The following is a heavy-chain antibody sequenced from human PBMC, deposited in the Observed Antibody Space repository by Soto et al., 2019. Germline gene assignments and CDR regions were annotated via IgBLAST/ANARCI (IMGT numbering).Heavy chain of an antibody. CDR3: ARGDLQLWQNYYYYYGMDV. Sequence: SETLSLTCTVSGGSISSGGYYWSWIRQHPGKGLEWIGYIYYSGSTYYNPSLKSRVTISVDTSKNQFSLKLSSVTAADTAVYYCARGDLQLWQNYYYYYGMDVWGQGTTVTVSS. CDR2: IYYSGST. CDR1: GGSISSGGYY. V-gene: IGHV4-31*03. J-gene: IGHJ6*02. D-gene: IGHD5-18*01.